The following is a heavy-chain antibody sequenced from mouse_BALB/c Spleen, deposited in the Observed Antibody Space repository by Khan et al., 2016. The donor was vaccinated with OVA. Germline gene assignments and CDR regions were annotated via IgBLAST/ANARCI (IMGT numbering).Heavy chain of an antibody. Sequence: QVQLKQSGPGLVQPSQSLSITCTVSGFSLSTYGVHWVRQSPGKGLAWLGVIWSGGSTDYSAAFISRLSISKDNSKSQVFFKMNSLQANDTAIYYCARNYDYDEGLTYWGQGTLVTGSA. V-gene: IGHV2-2*02. CDR3: ARNYDYDEGLTY. J-gene: IGHJ3*01. D-gene: IGHD2-4*01. CDR1: GFSLSTYG. CDR2: IWSGGST.